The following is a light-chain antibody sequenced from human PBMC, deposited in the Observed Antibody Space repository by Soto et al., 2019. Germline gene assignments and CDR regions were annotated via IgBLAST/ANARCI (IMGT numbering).Light chain of an antibody. CDR3: QHYNNWPPT. V-gene: IGKV1-5*03. CDR2: KAS. Sequence: DIQMTQSPSTLSGSVGDRVTITCRASQTISSWLAWYQQKPGKAPKLLIYKASTLKSGVPSRFSGSGSGTEFTLTISSLQPDDFATYYCQHYNNWPPTLGQGTKVDI. J-gene: IGKJ1*01. CDR1: QTISSW.